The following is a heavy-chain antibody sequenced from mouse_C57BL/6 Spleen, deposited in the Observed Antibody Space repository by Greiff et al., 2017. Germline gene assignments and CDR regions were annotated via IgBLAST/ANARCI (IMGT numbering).Heavy chain of an antibody. D-gene: IGHD1-1*01. CDR2: IYPSDSET. CDR1: GYTFTSYW. J-gene: IGHJ2*01. V-gene: IGHV1-61*01. CDR3: ARRGTTVVAPGYFDY. Sequence: QVQLQQPGAELVRPGSSVKLSCKASGYTFTSYWMDWVKQRPGQGLEWIGNIYPSDSETHYNQKFKDKATLTVDKSSSTAYMQLSSLTSEYSAVYYCARRGTTVVAPGYFDYWGQGTTLTVSS.